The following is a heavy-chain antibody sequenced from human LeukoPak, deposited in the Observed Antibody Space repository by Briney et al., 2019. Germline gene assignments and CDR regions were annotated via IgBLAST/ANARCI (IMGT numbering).Heavy chain of an antibody. Sequence: SETLSLTCTVSGGSISSFYWSWIRQPPGKGLEWIGYIYYSGSTSYNPSLKSRVTISVETSKNQFSLKLNSVTTADTAVYYCARGGHSYVYWGQGTPVIVSS. CDR2: IYYSGST. V-gene: IGHV4-59*01. J-gene: IGHJ4*02. CDR3: ARGGHSYVY. D-gene: IGHD4-23*01. CDR1: GGSISSFY.